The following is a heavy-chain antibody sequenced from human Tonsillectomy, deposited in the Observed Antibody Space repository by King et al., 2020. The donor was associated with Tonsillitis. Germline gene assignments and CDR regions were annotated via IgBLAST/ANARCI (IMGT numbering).Heavy chain of an antibody. CDR1: GYTLTELS. J-gene: IGHJ3*02. CDR3: ATDLPLLLDVEQPFDI. Sequence: HVQLVESGAEVKKPGASVKVSCKVSGYTLTELSMHWVRQAPGKGLEWMGGFDPEDGETIYAQKFQGRVTMTEDTSTDTAYMELSSLRSEDTAVYYCATDLPLLLDVEQPFDIWGQGTMDTVSS. V-gene: IGHV1-24*01. CDR2: FDPEDGET. D-gene: IGHD3-10*01.